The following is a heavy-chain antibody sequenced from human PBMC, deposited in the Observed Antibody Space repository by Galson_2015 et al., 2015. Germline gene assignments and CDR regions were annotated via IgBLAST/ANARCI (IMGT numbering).Heavy chain of an antibody. CDR1: GGSFSMYS. Sequence: SVKVSCQASGGSFSMYSLNWVRQAPGQGPQWMGGITPLFSTANYAQKFQGRVTITAEKSTNTVYMELSSLRSEDTAVYFCATSSQDCSANTCPYNYWGQGTLVTVSS. J-gene: IGHJ4*02. CDR2: ITPLFSTA. CDR3: ATSSQDCSANTCPYNY. V-gene: IGHV1-69*06. D-gene: IGHD2-15*01.